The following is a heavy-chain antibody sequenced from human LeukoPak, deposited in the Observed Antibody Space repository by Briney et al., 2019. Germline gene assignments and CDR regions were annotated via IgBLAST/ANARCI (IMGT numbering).Heavy chain of an antibody. V-gene: IGHV3-15*01. D-gene: IGHD2-21*01. CDR3: LWWDY. Sequence: GGSLRLSCVASGFTFSTAWMSWLRQAPGKGLEWVGRIKSNSDGGTTDYAASVKGGFTISRDDSKNTVYLQMNSLKTEDTAVYYCLWWDYWGQGTLVTVSS. CDR1: GFTFSTAW. J-gene: IGHJ4*02. CDR2: IKSNSDGGTT.